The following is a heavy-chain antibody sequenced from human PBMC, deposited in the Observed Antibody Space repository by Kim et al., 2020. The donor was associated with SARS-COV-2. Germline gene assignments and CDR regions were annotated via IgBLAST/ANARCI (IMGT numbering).Heavy chain of an antibody. CDR3: SRDPGAPRRFWYFDL. CDR1: GYSFTDYY. CDR2: INPHGGS. V-gene: IGHV1-2*02. Sequence: ASVKVSCKASGYSFTDYYMHWVRLVPGQGLEWMGGINPHGGSDSPQNFQDRVTMIRDTSVTTFYMELNSRTSDDTAMDYCSRDPGAPRRFWYFDLCGRGT. J-gene: IGHJ2*01. D-gene: IGHD3-10*01.